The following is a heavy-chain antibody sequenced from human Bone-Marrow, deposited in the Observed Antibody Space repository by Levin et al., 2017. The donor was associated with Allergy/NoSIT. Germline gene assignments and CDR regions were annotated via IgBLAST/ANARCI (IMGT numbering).Heavy chain of an antibody. CDR2: IIPILGIA. V-gene: IGHV1-69*02. D-gene: IGHD1-26*01. CDR1: GGTFSSYT. J-gene: IGHJ5*02. Sequence: GGSLRLSCKASGGTFSSYTISWVRQAPGQGLEWMGRIIPILGIANYAQKFQGRVTITADKSTSTAYMELSSLRSEDTAVYYCARGGALAVGATVFWFDPWGQGTLVTVSS. CDR3: ARGGALAVGATVFWFDP.